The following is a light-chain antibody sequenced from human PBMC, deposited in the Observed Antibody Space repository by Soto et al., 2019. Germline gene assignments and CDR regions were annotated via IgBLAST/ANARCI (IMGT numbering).Light chain of an antibody. CDR2: TAG. CDR3: QQTYSTPYT. CDR1: QRITTY. V-gene: IGKV1-39*01. Sequence: IQMTQSPSSLSASVGDRVTITCRASQRITTYLNWYQQKPEKAPKLLISTAGTLQGGVPSRFIGSGSGTDFTLTITALRPEDCATYFCQQTYSTPYTFGLGTKLEIK. J-gene: IGKJ2*01.